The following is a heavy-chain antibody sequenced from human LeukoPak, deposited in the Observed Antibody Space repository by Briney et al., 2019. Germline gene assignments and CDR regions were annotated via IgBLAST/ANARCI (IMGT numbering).Heavy chain of an antibody. CDR1: GGTFSSYA. J-gene: IGHJ4*02. Sequence: SVKVSCKASGGTFSSYAISWVRQAPGQGLEWMGRIIPILGIANYAQKFQGRVTITADKSTSTAYMELSSLRSEDTAVYYCARDPDYGDCEFDYWGQGTLVTVSS. CDR3: ARDPDYGDCEFDY. CDR2: IIPILGIA. D-gene: IGHD4-17*01. V-gene: IGHV1-69*04.